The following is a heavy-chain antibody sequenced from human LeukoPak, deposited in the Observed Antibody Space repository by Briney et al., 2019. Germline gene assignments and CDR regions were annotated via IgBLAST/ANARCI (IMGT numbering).Heavy chain of an antibody. D-gene: IGHD3-22*01. J-gene: IGHJ3*01. CDR2: ISGSGGST. CDR1: GFTFSSYA. CDR3: AKGGYYDSSGYLY. Sequence: PGGSLRLSCAASGFTFSSYAMSWVRQAPGKGLEWVSAISGSGGSTYYADSVKGRFTFSRDNSKNTLYLQMNSLRAEDTAVYYCAKGGYYDSSGYLYWGQGTMVTVSS. V-gene: IGHV3-23*01.